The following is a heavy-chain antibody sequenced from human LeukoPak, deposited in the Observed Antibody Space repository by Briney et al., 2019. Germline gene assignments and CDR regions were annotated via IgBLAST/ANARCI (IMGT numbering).Heavy chain of an antibody. Sequence: GGSLRLSCAASGFTFSSYAISWVRQAPGKGLEWVSAVSGSGGKTYYADSVKGRFTISRDNSKNTLYLQMNSLRAEDTAVYYCARDVADGSDYWGQGTLVTVSS. CDR1: GFTFSSYA. CDR2: VSGSGGKT. V-gene: IGHV3-23*01. CDR3: ARDVADGSDY. D-gene: IGHD2-15*01. J-gene: IGHJ4*02.